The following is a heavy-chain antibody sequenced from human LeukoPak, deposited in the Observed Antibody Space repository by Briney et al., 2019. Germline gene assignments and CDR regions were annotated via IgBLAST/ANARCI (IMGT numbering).Heavy chain of an antibody. CDR3: ARLGSGLNYDFWSGSYNHDY. CDR2: TYYSGST. CDR1: GGSISSSSYY. D-gene: IGHD3-3*01. J-gene: IGHJ4*02. Sequence: SETPSLTCTVSGGSISSSSYYWGWIRQPPGKGLEWIGSTYYSGSTYYNPSLKSRVTISVDTSKNQFSLKLSSVTAADTAVYYCARLGSGLNYDFWSGSYNHDYWGQGTLVTVSS. V-gene: IGHV4-39*07.